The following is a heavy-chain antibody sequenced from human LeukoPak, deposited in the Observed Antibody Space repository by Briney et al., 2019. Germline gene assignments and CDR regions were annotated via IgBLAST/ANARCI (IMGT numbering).Heavy chain of an antibody. D-gene: IGHD2-2*01. Sequence: PGGSLRLSCAASGFTFSNAWMSWVRQAPGKGLEWVGRIKSKTDGGTTDYAAPVKGRFTISRDDSKNTLYLQMNSLKTEDTAVYYCTTSDIVVVPAANDYWGQGTLVTVSS. CDR2: IKSKTDGGTT. CDR1: GFTFSNAW. CDR3: TTSDIVVVPAANDY. J-gene: IGHJ4*02. V-gene: IGHV3-15*01.